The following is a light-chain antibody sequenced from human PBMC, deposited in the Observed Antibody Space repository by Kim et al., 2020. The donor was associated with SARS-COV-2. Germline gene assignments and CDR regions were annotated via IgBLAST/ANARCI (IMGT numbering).Light chain of an antibody. J-gene: IGLJ2*01. CDR3: QSYDSSLSGAVV. V-gene: IGLV1-40*01. CDR1: SSNIGAGYD. Sequence: QSVLTQPPSVSGAPGQWVTISCTGSSSNIGAGYDVHWYQQLPGTAPKLLIYGNSNRPSGVPDRFSGSKSGTSASLAITGLQTEDEADYYCQSYDSSLSGAVVFGGGTQLTVL. CDR2: GNS.